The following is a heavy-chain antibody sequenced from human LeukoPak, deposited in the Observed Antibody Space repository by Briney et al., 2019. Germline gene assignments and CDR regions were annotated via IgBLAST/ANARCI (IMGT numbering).Heavy chain of an antibody. CDR3: ARKTAAAGTSDY. CDR1: GFMLSSYW. J-gene: IGHJ4*02. V-gene: IGHV3-7*01. D-gene: IGHD6-13*01. CDR2: IKQDGSEK. Sequence: GGSLRLSCAGSGFMLSSYWMSWVRQAPGKGLEWVANIKQDGSEKYYVDSVKGRFTISRDNAKNSLYLQMNSLRAEDTAVYYCARKTAAAGTSDYWGQGTLVTVSA.